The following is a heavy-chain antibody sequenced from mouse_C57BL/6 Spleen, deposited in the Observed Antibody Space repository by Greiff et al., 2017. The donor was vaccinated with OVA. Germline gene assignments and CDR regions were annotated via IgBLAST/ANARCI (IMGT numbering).Heavy chain of an antibody. V-gene: IGHV5-9*01. CDR1: GFTFSSYT. D-gene: IGHD2-5*01. Sequence: EVMLVESGGGLVKPGGSLKLSCAASGFTFSSYTMSWVRQTPEKRLEWVATISGGGGNTYYPDSVKGRFTISRDNAKNTLYLQMSSLRSEDTALYYCARHPHSNYDAMDYWGQGTSVTVSS. J-gene: IGHJ4*01. CDR3: ARHPHSNYDAMDY. CDR2: ISGGGGNT.